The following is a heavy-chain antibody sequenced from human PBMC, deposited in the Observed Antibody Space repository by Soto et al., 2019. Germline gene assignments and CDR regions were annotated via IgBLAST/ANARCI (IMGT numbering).Heavy chain of an antibody. CDR2: TYYRSKWYN. Sequence: SPTDSLTCAICGDSVSINSAAWNWNRQSPSRGLEWLGRTYYRSKWYNDYAVSVKSRITINPDTSKNQFSLQLNSVTPEDTAVYYCARVGWNYRLHYYGMDVWGQGTTVTVSS. CDR3: ARVGWNYRLHYYGMDV. J-gene: IGHJ6*02. CDR1: GDSVSINSAA. V-gene: IGHV6-1*01. D-gene: IGHD1-7*01.